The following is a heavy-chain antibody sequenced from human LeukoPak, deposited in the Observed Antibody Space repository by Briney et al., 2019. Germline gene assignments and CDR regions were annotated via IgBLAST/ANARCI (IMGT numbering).Heavy chain of an antibody. Sequence: RASVKVSCKASGYTFTSYDINWVRQATGQGLEWMGWMNPNRGNTGYAQKFRGSVTMTRNTSISTAYMELSSLRSEDTAVYYCARSHSSGSIDYWGQGTLVTVSS. J-gene: IGHJ4*02. CDR1: GYTFTSYD. CDR3: ARSHSSGSIDY. CDR2: MNPNRGNT. D-gene: IGHD3-22*01. V-gene: IGHV1-8*01.